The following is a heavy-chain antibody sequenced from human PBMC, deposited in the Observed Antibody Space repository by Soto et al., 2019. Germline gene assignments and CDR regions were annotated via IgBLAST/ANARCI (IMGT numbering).Heavy chain of an antibody. D-gene: IGHD3-10*01. J-gene: IGHJ4*02. CDR1: GFSFHTFD. V-gene: IGHV3-48*02. Sequence: EVQLVESGGGLVQPGGSLRLSCLTSGFSFHTFDMNWVRQAPGRGLEWVSSISRTGGTIYYADSVRGRFTVSRDNAVTSIYLQMRSLRDEDTAVYYCARGNSTGSHYNSGYWGQGTLVIVSS. CDR2: ISRTGGTI. CDR3: ARGNSTGSHYNSGY.